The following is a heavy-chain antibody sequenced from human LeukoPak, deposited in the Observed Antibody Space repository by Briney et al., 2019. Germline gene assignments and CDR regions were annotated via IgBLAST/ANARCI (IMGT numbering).Heavy chain of an antibody. V-gene: IGHV4-39*07. D-gene: IGHD5-12*01. J-gene: IGHJ5*02. CDR3: ARDLGSGYDFRGNWFDP. CDR1: IGSINSSSDY. CDR2: IYYSGST. Sequence: SETLSLTCTVSIGSINSSSDYWGWIRQTPGKGLEWIGNIYYSGSTYYNPSLKSRVTISVDTSKNQFSLKLSSVTAADTAVYYCARDLGSGYDFRGNWFDPWGQGTLVTVSS.